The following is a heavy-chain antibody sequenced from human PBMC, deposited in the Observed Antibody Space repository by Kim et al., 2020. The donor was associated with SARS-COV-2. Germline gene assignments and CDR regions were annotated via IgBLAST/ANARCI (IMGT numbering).Heavy chain of an antibody. CDR2: KK. Sequence: KKYYEDSVKGRVTISRDNSKNTLYLQMNSLRAEDTAVYYCAKDRLASLDYWGQGTLVTVSS. J-gene: IGHJ4*02. V-gene: IGHV3-30*02. CDR3: AKDRLASLDY. D-gene: IGHD5-12*01.